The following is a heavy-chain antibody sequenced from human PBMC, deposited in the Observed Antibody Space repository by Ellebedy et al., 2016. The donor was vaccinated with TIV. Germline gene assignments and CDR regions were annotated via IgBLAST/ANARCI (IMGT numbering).Heavy chain of an antibody. Sequence: GESLKISCAASGFTFSDYYMSWIRQAPGKGLAWVSRINSDGSDTDYADSVKGRFTISRDNAKNTLYLQMNSLKAEDTAVYYCARGYDSLFDYWGQGTLVTVSS. V-gene: IGHV3-74*01. J-gene: IGHJ4*02. CDR3: ARGYDSLFDY. CDR1: GFTFSDYY. CDR2: INSDGSDT. D-gene: IGHD5-12*01.